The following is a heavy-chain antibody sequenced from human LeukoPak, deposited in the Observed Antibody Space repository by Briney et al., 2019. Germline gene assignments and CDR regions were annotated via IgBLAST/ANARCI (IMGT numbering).Heavy chain of an antibody. CDR2: IYSGGST. D-gene: IGHD2-2*01. CDR1: GVSVSRNY. J-gene: IGHJ4*02. CDR3: ARDAYPYASDY. Sequence: PGGSLRLSCAVSGVSVSRNYMCWARQAPGKGLEWVSVIYSGGSTYYADSVKGRFTISRDNSKNTLYLQMNSLRVEDTAVYYCARDAYPYASDYWGQGTLVTVSS. V-gene: IGHV3-66*01.